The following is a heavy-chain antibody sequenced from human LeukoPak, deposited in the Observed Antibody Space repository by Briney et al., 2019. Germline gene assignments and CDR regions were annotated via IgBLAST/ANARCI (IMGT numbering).Heavy chain of an antibody. D-gene: IGHD3-22*01. CDR3: ARVSGFYDSSGYYFDY. CDR1: GGTFSSYA. CDR2: IIPIFGTA. J-gene: IGHJ4*02. Sequence: GSSVKVSCKASGGTFSSYAISWVRQAPGQGLEWMGGIIPIFGTANYAQKFQGRVTITTDESTSTAYMELSSLRSEDTAVYYCARVSGFYDSSGYYFDYWGQGTLVTVSS. V-gene: IGHV1-69*05.